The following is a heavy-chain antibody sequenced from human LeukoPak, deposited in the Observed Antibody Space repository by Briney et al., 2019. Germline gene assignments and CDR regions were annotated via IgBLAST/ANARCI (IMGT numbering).Heavy chain of an antibody. CDR3: ARGMNFGVVIPRAFDI. CDR2: INHSGST. CDR1: GGSFSGFY. Sequence: SSETLSLTCAVYGGSFSGFYRSWIRQPPGKGLEWIGEINHSGSTNYNPSLKSRVTISVDTSKNQFSLKLSSVTAADTAVYYCARGMNFGVVIPRAFDIWGQGTMVTVSS. J-gene: IGHJ3*02. V-gene: IGHV4-34*01. D-gene: IGHD3-3*01.